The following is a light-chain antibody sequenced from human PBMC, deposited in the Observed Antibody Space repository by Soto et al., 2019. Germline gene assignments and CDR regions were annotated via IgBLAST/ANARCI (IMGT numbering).Light chain of an antibody. Sequence: QSALTQPPSASGSPGQSVTISCTGTSSDVGDYNYVSWYQQHPGKAPKLMIYEVIKRPSGVPDRFYGSKSGNTASLTVSGLQAEDEADYYCSSYAGSNNLLFGGGTKVTVL. CDR2: EVI. CDR3: SSYAGSNNLL. CDR1: SSDVGDYNY. J-gene: IGLJ2*01. V-gene: IGLV2-8*01.